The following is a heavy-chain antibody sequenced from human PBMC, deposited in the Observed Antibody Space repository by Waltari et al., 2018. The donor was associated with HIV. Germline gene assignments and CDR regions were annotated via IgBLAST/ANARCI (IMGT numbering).Heavy chain of an antibody. CDR3: TRFPEVEMATIWYFDL. Sequence: EVQLVESGGGLVEPGGPLRLSCAASGFTFSSYWMHWVRQAPGKGLVWVSGINSDGSSTKYADSVKDRFIISRDNAKNTLYLQMNTLRDEDTAVYYCTRFPEVEMATIWYFDLWGRGTLVTVSS. CDR1: GFTFSSYW. V-gene: IGHV3-74*03. J-gene: IGHJ2*01. CDR2: INSDGSST. D-gene: IGHD5-12*01.